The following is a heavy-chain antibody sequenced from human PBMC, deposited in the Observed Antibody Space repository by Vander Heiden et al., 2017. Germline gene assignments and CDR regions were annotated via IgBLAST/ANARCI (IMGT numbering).Heavy chain of an antibody. D-gene: IGHD6-6*01. CDR3: AKARFRRAAQKGWFDP. Sequence: EVQLLESGGGLVQPGGSLRLSCAASGFPFSSYAMSWVRQAPGKGLEWVSAISGSGGSTYYADSVKGRFTISRDNSKNTLYLQMNSLRAQDTAVYYCAKARFRRAAQKGWFDPWGHGTLVTVSS. J-gene: IGHJ5*02. CDR2: ISGSGGST. V-gene: IGHV3-23*01. CDR1: GFPFSSYA.